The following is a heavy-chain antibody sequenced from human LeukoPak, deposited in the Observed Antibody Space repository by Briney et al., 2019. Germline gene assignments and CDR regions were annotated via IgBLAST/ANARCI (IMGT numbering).Heavy chain of an antibody. CDR3: ARQYNGVCSA. CDR1: GGSFSGCY. CDR2: INHSGST. V-gene: IGHV4-34*01. J-gene: IGHJ4*02. Sequence: SETLSLTCAVYGGSFSGCYWSWIRQPPGKGLEWIGEINHSGSTNYNPSLKSRVTISVDTSKNQFSLKLSSVTTADTAVYYCARQYNGVCSAWGQGTLVTVSS. D-gene: IGHD2-8*01.